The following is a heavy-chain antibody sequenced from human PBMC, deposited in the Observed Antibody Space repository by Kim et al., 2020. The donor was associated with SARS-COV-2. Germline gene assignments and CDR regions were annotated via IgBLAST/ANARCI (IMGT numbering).Heavy chain of an antibody. J-gene: IGHJ4*02. CDR3: ARDGEERCYGAFYTN. D-gene: IGHD4-17*01. Sequence: DSVKSRFTISRDNAKNSLYLQMNSLRAEDTAVYYCARDGEERCYGAFYTNWGQGTLVTVSS. V-gene: IGHV3-11*01.